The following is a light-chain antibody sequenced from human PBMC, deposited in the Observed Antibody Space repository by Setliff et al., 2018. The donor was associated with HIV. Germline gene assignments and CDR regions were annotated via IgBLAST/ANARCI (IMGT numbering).Light chain of an antibody. V-gene: IGLV1-47*01. J-gene: IGLJ1*01. CDR2: KNN. CDR1: SSNIGSNF. CDR3: ATWDDSLNTYV. Sequence: QSVLTQPPSASGTPGQRVTISCSGSSSNIGSNFVYWYQQLPGTAPKLLICKNNQRPSGVPDRFSGSKSGTSASLAISGLRSDDEADYYCATWDDSLNTYVFGTGTKVT.